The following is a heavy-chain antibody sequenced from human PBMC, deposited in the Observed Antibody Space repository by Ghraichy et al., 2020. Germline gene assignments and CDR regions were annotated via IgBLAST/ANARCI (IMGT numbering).Heavy chain of an antibody. CDR3: AKYTGEQLANWFDP. J-gene: IGHJ5*02. D-gene: IGHD6-6*01. V-gene: IGHV3-30*18. Sequence: GGSLRLSCAASGFTFSSYGMHWVRQAPGKGLEWVAVISYDGSNKYYADSVKGRFTISRDNSKNTLYLQMNSLRAEDTAVYYCAKYTGEQLANWFDPWGQGTLVTVSS. CDR1: GFTFSSYG. CDR2: ISYDGSNK.